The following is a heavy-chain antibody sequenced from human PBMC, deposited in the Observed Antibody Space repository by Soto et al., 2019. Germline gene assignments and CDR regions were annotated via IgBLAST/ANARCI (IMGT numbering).Heavy chain of an antibody. CDR3: ARLRGKVTYYYYGMDV. D-gene: IGHD4-4*01. CDR1: GYSFTSYW. J-gene: IGHJ6*02. CDR2: IDPSDSYT. Sequence: GESLKISCKGSGYSFTSYWISWVRQMPGKGLEWMGRIDPSDSYTNYSPSFQGHVTISADKSISTAYLQWSSLKASDTAMYYCARLRGKVTYYYYGMDVWGQGTTVTVSS. V-gene: IGHV5-10-1*01.